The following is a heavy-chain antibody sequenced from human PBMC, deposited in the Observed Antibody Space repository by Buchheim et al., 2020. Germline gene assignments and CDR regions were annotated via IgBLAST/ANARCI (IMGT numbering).Heavy chain of an antibody. D-gene: IGHD6-19*01. CDR2: IKQDGSEK. Sequence: EVQLVESGGGLVQPGGSLRLSCAASGFTFSSYWMSWVRQAPGKGLEWVANIKQDGSEKYYVDSVKGRFTISRDNAKNSLYLQMNSLRAEDTAVYYCARVQRIAVAGTFYYYGMDVWGQGTT. CDR3: ARVQRIAVAGTFYYYGMDV. CDR1: GFTFSSYW. V-gene: IGHV3-7*01. J-gene: IGHJ6*02.